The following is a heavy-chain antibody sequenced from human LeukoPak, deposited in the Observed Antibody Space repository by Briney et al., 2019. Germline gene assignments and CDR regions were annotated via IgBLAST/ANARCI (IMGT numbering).Heavy chain of an antibody. V-gene: IGHV3-7*01. Sequence: GGSLRLSCAASGFTFSSHWMDWVRQAPGKGLEWVANIKQDGSESYYLDSVKGRFTISRDNAKSSLYLQMNSLRAEDTAVYYCARLYCSGGSCYEDYWGQGTLVTVSS. D-gene: IGHD2-15*01. CDR2: IKQDGSES. J-gene: IGHJ4*02. CDR3: ARLYCSGGSCYEDY. CDR1: GFTFSSHW.